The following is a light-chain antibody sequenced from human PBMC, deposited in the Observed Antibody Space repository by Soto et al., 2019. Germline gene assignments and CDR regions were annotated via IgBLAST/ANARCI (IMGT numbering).Light chain of an antibody. V-gene: IGKV3-11*01. CDR3: QQSGNWPRT. CDR2: DES. Sequence: EIVLTQSPATLSLSPGERATLSCRASQSVSSYLAWYQQKLGQAPRLLIYDESKRATGIPARFSGSGSGTDFTLTISNLEPEDFAVYYCQQSGNWPRTFGQGTKVEIK. CDR1: QSVSSY. J-gene: IGKJ1*01.